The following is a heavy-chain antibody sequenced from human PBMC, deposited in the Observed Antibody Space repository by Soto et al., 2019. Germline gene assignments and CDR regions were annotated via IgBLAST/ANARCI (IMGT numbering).Heavy chain of an antibody. CDR1: GGSIDDYY. CDR2: ISDRGST. J-gene: IGHJ5*02. D-gene: IGHD3-16*02. V-gene: IGHV4-59*01. CDR3: ARDRWTARANWFDP. Sequence: SETLSLTCTVFGGSIDDYYGSWIRQSPGKGLEWIGHISDRGSTDYNPSLKSRVTISVDRSKKQFSLKVTSVTAADTAVYYCARDRWTARANWFDPWGQGTLVTVSS.